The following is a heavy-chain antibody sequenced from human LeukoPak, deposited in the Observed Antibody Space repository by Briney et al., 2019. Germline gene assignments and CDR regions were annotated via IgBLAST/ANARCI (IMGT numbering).Heavy chain of an antibody. J-gene: IGHJ4*02. CDR1: GFTFSSYG. D-gene: IGHD6-19*01. CDR2: ISGSGGST. CDR3: VRDRRAVAVYFDY. Sequence: PGGSLRLSCAASGFTFSSYGMSWVRQAPGKGLEWVSAISGSGGSTYYADSVKGRFTFSRDNSKNTLYLQMNSLRTEDTAVYYCVRDRRAVAVYFDYWGQGTLVTVSS. V-gene: IGHV3-23*01.